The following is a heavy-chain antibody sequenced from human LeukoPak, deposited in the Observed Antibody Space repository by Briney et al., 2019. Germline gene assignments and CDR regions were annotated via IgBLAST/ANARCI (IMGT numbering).Heavy chain of an antibody. CDR1: GFTVSSNY. CDR2: IYSGGST. D-gene: IGHD3-16*02. J-gene: IGHJ4*02. V-gene: IGHV3-53*01. CDR3: AKWGFGGVIVRTLYYFDY. Sequence: GGSLRLSCAASGFTVSSNYMSWVRQAPGKGLEWVSVIYSGGSTYYADSVKGRFTISRHNSKNTLYLQMNSLRAEDTAVYYCAKWGFGGVIVRTLYYFDYWGQGTLVTVSS.